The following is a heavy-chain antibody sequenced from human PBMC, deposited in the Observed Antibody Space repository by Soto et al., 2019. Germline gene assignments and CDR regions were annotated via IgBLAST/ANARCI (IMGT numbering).Heavy chain of an antibody. V-gene: IGHV4-30-2*01. CDR2: IYHSGST. Sequence: SETLSLTCAVSGGSISGGGYSWSWIRQPPGKGLEWIGYIYHSGSTYYNPSLKSRVTISVDRSKNQFSLKLSSVTAADTAVYSCARGRRDSLNYWGQGTLVTVSS. J-gene: IGHJ4*02. D-gene: IGHD2-21*02. CDR3: ARGRRDSLNY. CDR1: GGSISGGGYS.